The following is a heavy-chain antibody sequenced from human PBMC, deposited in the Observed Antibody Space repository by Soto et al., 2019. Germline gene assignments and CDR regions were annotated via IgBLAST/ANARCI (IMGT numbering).Heavy chain of an antibody. CDR2: ISGSGGST. CDR3: AKAVLRFLDGNYFDY. Sequence: GGSLRLSCAASGFTFSSYAMSWVRQAPGKGLEWVSAISGSGGSTYYADSVKGRFTISRDNSKNTLYLQMNSLRAEDTAVYYCAKAVLRFLDGNYFDYWGQGTLVTVSS. CDR1: GFTFSSYA. V-gene: IGHV3-23*01. D-gene: IGHD3-3*01. J-gene: IGHJ4*02.